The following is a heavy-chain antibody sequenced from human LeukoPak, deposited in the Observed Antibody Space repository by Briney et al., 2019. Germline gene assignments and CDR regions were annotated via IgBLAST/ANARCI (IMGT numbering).Heavy chain of an antibody. CDR1: GFTFSSYG. CDR2: ISYDGSNK. CDR3: ASLLGAGSY. J-gene: IGHJ4*02. Sequence: GGSLRLSCAASGFTFSSYGMHWVRQAPGKGLEWVAVISYDGSNKYCADSVKGRFTISRDNSKNTLYLQMNSLRAEDTAVYYCASLLGAGSYWGQGTLVTVSS. V-gene: IGHV3-30*03. D-gene: IGHD2-15*01.